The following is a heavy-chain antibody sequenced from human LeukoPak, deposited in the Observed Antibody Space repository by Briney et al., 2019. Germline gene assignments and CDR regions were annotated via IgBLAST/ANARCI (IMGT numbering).Heavy chain of an antibody. J-gene: IGHJ4*02. Sequence: SDTLSLTCAVSGGSISSSNWWSWVRHPPGKGLERIGEIYHTGSTNYNTSLKSRVTLSVDKSKNQFSLNLSSVTAGDTDVYYCARGNGYYVYWGQGTLVTVSS. V-gene: IGHV4-4*02. CDR3: ARGNGYYVY. D-gene: IGHD1-26*01. CDR2: IYHTGST. CDR1: GGSISSSNW.